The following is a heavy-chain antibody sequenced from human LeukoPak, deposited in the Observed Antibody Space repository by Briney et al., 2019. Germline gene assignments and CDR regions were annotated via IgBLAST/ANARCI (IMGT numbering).Heavy chain of an antibody. CDR1: VYTXTSYG. V-gene: IGHV1-18*01. D-gene: IGHD5-12*01. CDR2: ISAYNGNT. CDR3: ARDDALVATGSFDY. J-gene: IGHJ4*02. Sequence: ASVKVSCKASVYTXTSYGINWVRQAPGQGLEWMGWISAYNGNTNYAQKHQGRVTMTTDTSTSTAYMELRSLRSDDTAVYYCARDDALVATGSFDYWGQGTLVTVSS.